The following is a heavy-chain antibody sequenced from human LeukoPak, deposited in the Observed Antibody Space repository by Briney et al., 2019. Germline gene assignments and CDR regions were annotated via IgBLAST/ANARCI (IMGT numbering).Heavy chain of an antibody. D-gene: IGHD3-3*01. J-gene: IGHJ3*02. CDR1: GGSISGSSYY. CDR3: ARHSNHYYDFWSWGI. V-gene: IGHV4-39*01. CDR2: IYYSGNT. Sequence: SETLSLTCTVSGGSISGSSYYWEWIRQTPGKGLEWVASIYYSGNTYYNPSLKSRVTISVDTSKNQFSLKLSSVTAADTAVYYCARHSNHYYDFWSWGIWGQGTMVTVSS.